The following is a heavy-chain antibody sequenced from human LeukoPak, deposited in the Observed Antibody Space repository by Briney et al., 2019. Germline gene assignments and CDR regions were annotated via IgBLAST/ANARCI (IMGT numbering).Heavy chain of an antibody. J-gene: IGHJ6*02. CDR3: ARERLRPYYYYGMDV. CDR2: INHSGST. V-gene: IGHV4-39*07. CDR1: GGSISSSSYY. Sequence: SETLSLTCAVSGGSISSSSYYWGWIRQPPGKGLEWIGEINHSGSTNYNPSLKSRVTISVDTSKNQFSLKLSSVTAADTAVYYCARERLRPYYYYGMDVWGQGTTVTVSS.